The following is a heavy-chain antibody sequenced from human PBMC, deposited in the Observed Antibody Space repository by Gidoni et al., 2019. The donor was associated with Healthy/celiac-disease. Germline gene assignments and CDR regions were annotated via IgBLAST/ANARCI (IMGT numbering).Heavy chain of an antibody. CDR3: ARSGIRGDVIDY. CDR2: IWYDGSNK. CDR1: GFTFSSYG. Sequence: QVQLVESGGGVVQPGRSLRLSCAASGFTFSSYGMHWVRQAPGKGLEWVAVIWYDGSNKYYADSVKGRFTISRDNSKNTLYLQMNSLRAEDTAVYYCARSGIRGDVIDYWGQGTLVTVSS. D-gene: IGHD5-18*01. V-gene: IGHV3-33*01. J-gene: IGHJ4*02.